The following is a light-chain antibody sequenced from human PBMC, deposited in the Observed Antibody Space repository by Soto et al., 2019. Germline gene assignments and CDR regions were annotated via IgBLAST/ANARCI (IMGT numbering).Light chain of an antibody. CDR2: GAS. Sequence: EIVLTQSPGTLSLSPGERATLSCRASQRISNNYLAWYQQRPGQAPRLLIYGASSRANGIPERFSGSASGADFALPVSSLEPEDFAVYYCQQYGSSPPITFGQGTRLEIK. CDR1: QRISNNY. V-gene: IGKV3-20*01. J-gene: IGKJ5*01. CDR3: QQYGSSPPIT.